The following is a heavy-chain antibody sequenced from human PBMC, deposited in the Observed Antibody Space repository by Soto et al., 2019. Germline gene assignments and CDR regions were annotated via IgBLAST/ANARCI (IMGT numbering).Heavy chain of an antibody. D-gene: IGHD6-13*01. Sequence: SETLSLTCTVSGASVSTYFWSWIRQPPGKGLEWIGYVYNTWNTNCNPSLKSRVTISIDKSKNQFSLRLTSMTAADTAVYYCAVPGAGDFDYWSQGTLVTVSS. CDR3: AVPGAGDFDY. V-gene: IGHV4-59*02. CDR2: VYNTWNT. CDR1: GASVSTYF. J-gene: IGHJ4*02.